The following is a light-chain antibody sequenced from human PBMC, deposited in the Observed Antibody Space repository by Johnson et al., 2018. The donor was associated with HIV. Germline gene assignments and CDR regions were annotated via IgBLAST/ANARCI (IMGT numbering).Light chain of an antibody. J-gene: IGLJ1*01. CDR3: GIWDSSLSADV. V-gene: IGLV1-51*02. CDR1: SSNIGNNY. CDR2: END. Sequence: QSVLTQSPSVSAAPGQKVTISCSGSSSNIGNNYVSWYQQLPGTAPKILIYENDKRPSGIPDRLSGSKSGTSATLAITGLQNGDEADYYCGIWDSSLSADVFITATKLTVL.